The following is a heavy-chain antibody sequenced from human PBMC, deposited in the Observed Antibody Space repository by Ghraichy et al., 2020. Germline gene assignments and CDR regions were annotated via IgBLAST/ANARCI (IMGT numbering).Heavy chain of an antibody. CDR3: ARAGNRVATRTPFDY. D-gene: IGHD5-12*01. Sequence: ETLSLTCAASGFTFSSYWMHWVRQAPGKGLVWVSRINSDGSSTSYADSVKGRFTISRDNAKNTLYLQMNSLRAEDTAVYYCARAGNRVATRTPFDYWGQGTLVTVSS. CDR2: INSDGSST. V-gene: IGHV3-74*01. J-gene: IGHJ4*02. CDR1: GFTFSSYW.